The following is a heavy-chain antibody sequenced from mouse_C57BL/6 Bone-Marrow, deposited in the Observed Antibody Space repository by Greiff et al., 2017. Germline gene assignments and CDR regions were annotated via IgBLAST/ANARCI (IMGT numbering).Heavy chain of an antibody. J-gene: IGHJ2*01. CDR1: GYTFTDYY. CDR2: INPNNGGT. D-gene: IGHD1-1*01. CDR3: AREGSRKFDY. V-gene: IGHV1-26*01. Sequence: EVQLQQSGPELVKPGASVKISCKASGYTFTDYYMNWVKQSHGKSLEWIGDINPNNGGTSYNQKFKGKATLTVDKSSSTAYMELRSLTSEDSAVYYCAREGSRKFDYWGQGTTLTVSS.